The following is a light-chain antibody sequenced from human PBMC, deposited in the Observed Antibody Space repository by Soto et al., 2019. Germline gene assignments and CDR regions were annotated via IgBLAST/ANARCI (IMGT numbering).Light chain of an antibody. CDR3: QQYNDWPYN. V-gene: IGKV3-15*01. CDR2: RAS. CDR1: QSVDSN. Sequence: EVVMRQSPATLSVSPGERATLSCRASQSVDSNLAWYQQKPGQAPRLLIYRASTRAAGIPDTFSGSGSGTEFTLTISRLQSEDFAVYYCQQYNDWPYNFGQGTKLDIK. J-gene: IGKJ2*01.